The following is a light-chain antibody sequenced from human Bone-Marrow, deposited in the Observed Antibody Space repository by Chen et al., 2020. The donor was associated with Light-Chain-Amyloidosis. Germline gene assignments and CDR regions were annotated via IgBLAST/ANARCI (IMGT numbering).Light chain of an antibody. CDR2: DSD. V-gene: IGLV1-51*01. J-gene: IGLJ2*01. CDR1: NSNIASNY. Sequence: HSVFSHPPSVAAAPGQEVTNSCSGSNSNIASNYVSWYQHLPGTAPKLLIYDSDNRPSGIPDRFAGSKSGTSATLGITGLQTGDEADYYCEAWDSSLSAVVFGGGTKLTVL. CDR3: EAWDSSLSAVV.